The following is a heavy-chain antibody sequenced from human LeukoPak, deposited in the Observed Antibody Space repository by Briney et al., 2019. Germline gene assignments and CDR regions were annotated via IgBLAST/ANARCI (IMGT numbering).Heavy chain of an antibody. CDR3: ARWLYYYDSSGYYSPFDP. D-gene: IGHD3-22*01. CDR2: ISAYNGNT. Sequence: ASVKVSCKASGYTFTSYGISWVRQAPGQGLEWMGWISAYNGNTNYAQKLQGRVTMTTDTSTGTAYMELRSLRSDDTAVYYCARWLYYYDSSGYYSPFDPWGQGTLVTVSS. CDR1: GYTFTSYG. V-gene: IGHV1-18*01. J-gene: IGHJ5*02.